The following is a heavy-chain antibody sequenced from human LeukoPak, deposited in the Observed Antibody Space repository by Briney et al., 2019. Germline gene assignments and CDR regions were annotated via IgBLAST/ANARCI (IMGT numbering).Heavy chain of an antibody. D-gene: IGHD3-22*01. Sequence: SETLSLTCAVYGGSFSGYYWSWIRQPPGKGLEWIGEINHSGSTNYNPSLKSRVTMSVDTSKNQFSLKLSSVTAADTAVYYCARHLGRSSGRPFDYWGQGTLVTVSS. V-gene: IGHV4-34*01. CDR1: GGSFSGYY. CDR2: INHSGST. CDR3: ARHLGRSSGRPFDY. J-gene: IGHJ4*02.